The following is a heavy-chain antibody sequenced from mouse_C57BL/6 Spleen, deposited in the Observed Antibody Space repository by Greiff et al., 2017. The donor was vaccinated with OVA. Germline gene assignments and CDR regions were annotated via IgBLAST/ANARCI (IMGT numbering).Heavy chain of an antibody. V-gene: IGHV1-26*01. CDR2: INPNNGGT. J-gene: IGHJ3*01. CDR3: ARSGTAQAPNAY. Sequence: VQLQQSGPELVKPGASVKISCKASGYTFTDYYMNWVKQSHGKSLEWIGDINPNNGGTSYNQKFKGKATLTVDKSSSTAYMELRSLTSEDSAVYYCARSGTAQAPNAYWGQGTLVTVSA. D-gene: IGHD3-2*02. CDR1: GYTFTDYY.